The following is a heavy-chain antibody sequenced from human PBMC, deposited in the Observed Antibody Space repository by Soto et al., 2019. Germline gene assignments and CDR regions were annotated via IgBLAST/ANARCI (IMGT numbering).Heavy chain of an antibody. CDR3: ARRFLEWCKDGPDV. Sequence: QVQMVESGGGVVRPGRPLTLSCAASGFTFSDYAMHWVRQAPGKGMEWVAVISPDGSTEGYADSVKGRFTISRDNSKKALFLRMYSVRVEDTGEYFCARRFLEWCKDGPDVWGQGTRVTVSS. CDR2: ISPDGSTE. D-gene: IGHD3-3*01. CDR1: GFTFSDYA. V-gene: IGHV3-30-3*01. J-gene: IGHJ6*02.